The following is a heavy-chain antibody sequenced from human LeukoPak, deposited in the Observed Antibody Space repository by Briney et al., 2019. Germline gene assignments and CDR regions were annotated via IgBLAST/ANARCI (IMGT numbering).Heavy chain of an antibody. J-gene: IGHJ5*02. Sequence: SETLSLTCAVSGGSISSSYWWSCVRQSPGKGLEWIGEIYHSGNTNYNPSLKSRVTISVDTSKNQFSLKLSSVTAADTAVYYCARRQGSGSHPTPGLNWFDPWGQGTLVTVSS. CDR1: GGSISSSYW. CDR2: IYHSGNT. V-gene: IGHV4-4*02. CDR3: ARRQGSGSHPTPGLNWFDP. D-gene: IGHD1-26*01.